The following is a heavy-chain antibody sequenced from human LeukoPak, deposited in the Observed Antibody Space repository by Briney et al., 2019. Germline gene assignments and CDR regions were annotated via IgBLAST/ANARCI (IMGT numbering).Heavy chain of an antibody. CDR2: IWYDGSNK. CDR3: AKDAGDIVATISSAVEYYFDY. J-gene: IGHJ4*02. D-gene: IGHD5-12*01. Sequence: PGGSLRLSCAASGFTVSSYGMHWVRQAPGKGLEWVAVIWYDGSNKYYADSVKGRFTISRDNSKNTLYLQMNSLRAEDTAVYYCAKDAGDIVATISSAVEYYFDYWGQGTLVTVSS. CDR1: GFTVSSYG. V-gene: IGHV3-33*06.